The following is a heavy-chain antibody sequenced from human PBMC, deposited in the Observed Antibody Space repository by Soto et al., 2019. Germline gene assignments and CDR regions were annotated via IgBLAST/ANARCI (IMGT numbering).Heavy chain of an antibody. CDR2: TSYTGNT. CDR3: ASDMHAGFTHYFDP. V-gene: IGHV4-59*12. D-gene: IGHD1-26*01. J-gene: IGHJ5*02. CDR1: GGCITSYH. Sequence: SVTLSLTGFVCGGCITSYHSSWLRQFHGERLAWLAYTSYTGNTNSNPSLKSRVTISLATSNNQMSLKLTSMTAAATAVYSFASDMHAGFTHYFDPWGQGTLVTVSS.